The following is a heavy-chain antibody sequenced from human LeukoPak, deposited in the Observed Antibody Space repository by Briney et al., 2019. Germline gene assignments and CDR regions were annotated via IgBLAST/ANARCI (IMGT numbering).Heavy chain of an antibody. V-gene: IGHV1-2*06. Sequence: ASVKVSCKASGYTFTGYYMHWVRQAPGQGLEWMGRINPNSGGTNYAQKFQGRVTRTRDTSISTAYMELSRLRSDDTAVYYCAREGSSRSSWFDPWGQGTLVTVSS. J-gene: IGHJ5*02. D-gene: IGHD6-13*01. CDR2: INPNSGGT. CDR3: AREGSSRSSWFDP. CDR1: GYTFTGYY.